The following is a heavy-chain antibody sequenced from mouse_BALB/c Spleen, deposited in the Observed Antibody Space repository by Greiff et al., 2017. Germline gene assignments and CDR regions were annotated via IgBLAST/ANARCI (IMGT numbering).Heavy chain of an antibody. Sequence: LQQSGPELVKPGASVKMSCKASGYTFTSYVMHWVKQKPGQGLEWIGYINPYNDGTKYNEKFKGKATLTSDKSSSPAYMELSSLTSEDSAVYYCARGGFSHTTATHAMDYWGQGTSVTVSS. J-gene: IGHJ4*01. CDR3: ARGGFSHTTATHAMDY. D-gene: IGHD1-2*01. CDR2: INPYNDGT. CDR1: GYTFTSYV. V-gene: IGHV1-14*01.